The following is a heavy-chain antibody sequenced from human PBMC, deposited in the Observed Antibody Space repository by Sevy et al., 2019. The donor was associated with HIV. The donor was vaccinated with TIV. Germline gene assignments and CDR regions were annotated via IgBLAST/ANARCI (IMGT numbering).Heavy chain of an antibody. CDR2: TSSSGSSM. CDR3: AGGGRRIDVYNRKDAFDI. CDR1: GFTFSSYE. J-gene: IGHJ3*02. Sequence: GGSLRLSCVASGFTFSSYEMNWVRQAPGKGLEWLSHTSSSGSSMYYADSVKGRFTISRDNAKNAQYLQRSSRRAEDTAVYYWAGGGRRIDVYNRKDAFDIWGQGTMVTVSS. D-gene: IGHD1-20*01. V-gene: IGHV3-48*03.